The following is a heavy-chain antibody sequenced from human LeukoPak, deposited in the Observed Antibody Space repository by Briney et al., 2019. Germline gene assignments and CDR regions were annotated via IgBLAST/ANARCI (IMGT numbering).Heavy chain of an antibody. CDR2: IIPIFGTA. CDR1: GGTFSSYA. V-gene: IGHV1-69*01. J-gene: IGHJ4*02. Sequence: SVKVSCRASGGTFSSYAISWVRQAPGQGLEWMGGIIPIFGTANYAQKFQGRDTITADESTSTAYMELSSLRSEDTAVYYCARSNGDSSSWYFDYWGQGTLVTVSS. CDR3: ARSNGDSSSWYFDY. D-gene: IGHD6-13*01.